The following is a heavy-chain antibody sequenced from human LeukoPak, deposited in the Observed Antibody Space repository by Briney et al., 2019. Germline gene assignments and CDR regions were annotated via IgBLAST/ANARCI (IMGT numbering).Heavy chain of an antibody. Sequence: PSETLSLTCTVSGASIRHYYWSWIRQPPGKGLEWIENLYHSGSPNYNPSLKSRVTISIDTAKNQFSLRLRSVTAADTAVYYCATLTGTTYPYYFDFWGQATLVTVSS. CDR2: LYHSGSP. J-gene: IGHJ4*02. CDR3: ATLTGTTYPYYFDF. V-gene: IGHV4-59*01. D-gene: IGHD1-20*01. CDR1: GASIRHYY.